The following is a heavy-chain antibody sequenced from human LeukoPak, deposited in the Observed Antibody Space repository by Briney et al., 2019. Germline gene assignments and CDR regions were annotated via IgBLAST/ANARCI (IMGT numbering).Heavy chain of an antibody. CDR2: IYYSGST. CDR3: ARRRVTVTTPLDAFDI. Sequence: SETLPLTCTVSGGSISSSSYYWGWIRQPPGKGLEWIGRIYYSGSTYYNPSLKSRVTISVDTSKNQFSLKLSSVTAADTAVYYCARRRVTVTTPLDAFDIWGQGTMVTVSS. J-gene: IGHJ3*02. V-gene: IGHV4-39*01. CDR1: GGSISSSSYY. D-gene: IGHD4-17*01.